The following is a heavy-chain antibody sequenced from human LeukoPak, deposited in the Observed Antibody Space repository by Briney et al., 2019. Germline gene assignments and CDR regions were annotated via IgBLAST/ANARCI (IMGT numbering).Heavy chain of an antibody. CDR3: TKDITAGGLDY. CDR2: IYWNSGGT. J-gene: IGHJ4*02. Sequence: PGRSLRLSRAASGFTSNDHAMHWIRQIPGKGLEWVSGIYWNSGGTGYADSVKGRFTISRDNAKNSLYLQMNSLRTDDTALYYCTKDITAGGLDYWGQGTLVTVSS. CDR1: GFTSNDHA. D-gene: IGHD6-13*01. V-gene: IGHV3-9*02.